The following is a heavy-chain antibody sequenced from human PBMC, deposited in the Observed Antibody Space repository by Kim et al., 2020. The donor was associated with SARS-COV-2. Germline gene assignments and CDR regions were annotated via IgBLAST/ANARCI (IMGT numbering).Heavy chain of an antibody. V-gene: IGHV3-23*01. CDR3: MKGGWGWIWDH. Sequence: GGSLILSCTTSGFTFTGYAMSWVRQAPGKGLELVSSIDGSDGTTYYVDSVKGRFTISRDNSKNTLYLQMNSLRADDTAVYYCMKGGWGWIWDHWGQGTRV. J-gene: IGHJ4*02. CDR1: GFTFTGYA. CDR2: IDGSDGTT. D-gene: IGHD2-2*03.